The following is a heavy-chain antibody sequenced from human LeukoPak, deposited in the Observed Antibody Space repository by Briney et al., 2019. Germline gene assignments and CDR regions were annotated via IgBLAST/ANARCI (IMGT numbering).Heavy chain of an antibody. CDR3: AKDAPYYYDSSGYGGAFDI. J-gene: IGHJ3*02. CDR2: ISGSGGST. Sequence: GGSLRLSCAASGFTFSSYGMSWVRQAPGKGLEWVSAISGSGGSTYYADSVKGRFTISRDNSKNTLYLQINSLRAEDTAVYYCAKDAPYYYDSSGYGGAFDIWGQGTMVTVSS. D-gene: IGHD3-22*01. CDR1: GFTFSSYG. V-gene: IGHV3-23*01.